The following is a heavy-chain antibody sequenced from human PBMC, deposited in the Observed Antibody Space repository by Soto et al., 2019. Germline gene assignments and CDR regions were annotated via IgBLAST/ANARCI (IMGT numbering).Heavy chain of an antibody. D-gene: IGHD3-10*01. CDR2: IIPIFGTA. V-gene: IGHV1-69*01. Sequence: QVQLVQSGAEVKKPGSSVKVSCKASGGTFSSYAISWVRQAPGQGLEWMGGIIPIFGTANYAQKFQGRVTFTADESTSTAYMELSSLRSEDTAVYYCARDSPYYGSGSPEGYFDYWGQGTLVTVSS. CDR1: GGTFSSYA. CDR3: ARDSPYYGSGSPEGYFDY. J-gene: IGHJ4*02.